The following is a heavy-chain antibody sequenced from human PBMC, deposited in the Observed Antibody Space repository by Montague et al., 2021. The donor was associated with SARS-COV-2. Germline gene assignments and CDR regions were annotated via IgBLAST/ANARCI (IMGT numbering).Heavy chain of an antibody. CDR2: IYYSGST. V-gene: IGHV4-59*12. CDR1: GGSISNYC. J-gene: IGHJ4*02. Sequence: SETLSLTCTVSGGSISNYCWSWIRQPPGRGLEWIGYIYYSGSTDXSPSLKSRVTISLDTSKNQFSLKVTSVTAADTAVYYCAGGYGSGSYSSWGQGTLVTVSS. D-gene: IGHD3-10*01. CDR3: AGGYGSGSYSS.